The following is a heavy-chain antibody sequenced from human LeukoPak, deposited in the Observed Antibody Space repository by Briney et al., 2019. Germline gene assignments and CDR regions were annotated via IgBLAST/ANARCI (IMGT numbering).Heavy chain of an antibody. V-gene: IGHV4-4*02. CDR3: VRSTYCSGGSCSHNWFDP. Sequence: PSETLSLTCAVSGASIRSGNWWSWVRQPPGKGLEWIGEIYHTGTSDYNPSLKSRVTISVDTSKNQFSLKLSSVTAADTAVYYCVRSTYCSGGSCSHNWFDPWGQGTLVTVSS. D-gene: IGHD2-15*01. CDR2: IYHTGTS. J-gene: IGHJ5*02. CDR1: GASIRSGNW.